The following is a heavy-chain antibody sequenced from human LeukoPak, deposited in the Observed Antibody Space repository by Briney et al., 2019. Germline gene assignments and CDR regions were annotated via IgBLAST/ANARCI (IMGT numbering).Heavy chain of an antibody. Sequence: ASVKVSCKASGYTFTSYGISWVRQAPGQGLEWMGWISAYNGNTNYAQKLQGRVTMTTDTSTSTAYMELRSLRSDDTAVYYCAREHPRIAVAGTNYYGMDVWGQGTTVTVSS. CDR2: ISAYNGNT. D-gene: IGHD6-19*01. CDR1: GYTFTSYG. J-gene: IGHJ6*02. V-gene: IGHV1-18*01. CDR3: AREHPRIAVAGTNYYGMDV.